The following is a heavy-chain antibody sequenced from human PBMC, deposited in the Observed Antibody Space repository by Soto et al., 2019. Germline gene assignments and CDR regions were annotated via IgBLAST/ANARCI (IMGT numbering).Heavy chain of an antibody. J-gene: IGHJ6*02. Sequence: SETLSLTCTVSGGSISGHYWIWIRQPAGKGLEWIGRIYTSGNTNYNPSLKSRVTMSVDTSKNQFSLKLSSVTAADTAVYYCAREEVGYCSGGRCYYYVMDVWGQGTTVTVSS. CDR3: AREEVGYCSGGRCYYYVMDV. CDR1: GGSISGHY. V-gene: IGHV4-4*07. D-gene: IGHD2-15*01. CDR2: IYTSGNT.